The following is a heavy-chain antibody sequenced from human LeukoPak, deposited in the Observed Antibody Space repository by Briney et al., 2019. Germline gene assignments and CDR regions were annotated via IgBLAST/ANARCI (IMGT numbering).Heavy chain of an antibody. CDR1: GGSISSYY. D-gene: IGHD3-10*01. CDR2: INHSGST. Sequence: PSDTLSLTCTVSGGSISSYYWSWIRQPPGKGLEWIGEINHSGSTNYNPSLKSRVTISVDTSKNQFSLKLSSVTAADTAVYYCARGKRGYYGSGSYYNIYDYWGQGTLVTVSS. V-gene: IGHV4-34*01. CDR3: ARGKRGYYGSGSYYNIYDY. J-gene: IGHJ4*02.